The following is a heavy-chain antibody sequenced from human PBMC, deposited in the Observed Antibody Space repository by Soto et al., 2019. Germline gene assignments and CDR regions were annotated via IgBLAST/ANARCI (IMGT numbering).Heavy chain of an antibody. V-gene: IGHV3-74*01. CDR2: INSDGSST. J-gene: IGHJ6*02. CDR1: GFTFSSYW. CDR3: ARDKAIAVAGPIVYYYGMDV. Sequence: HPGGSLRLSCAASGFTFSSYWMHWVRQAPGKGLVWVSRINSDGSSTSYADSVKGRFTISRDNAKNTLYLQMNSLRAEDTAVYYCARDKAIAVAGPIVYYYGMDVWGQGTKVTV. D-gene: IGHD6-19*01.